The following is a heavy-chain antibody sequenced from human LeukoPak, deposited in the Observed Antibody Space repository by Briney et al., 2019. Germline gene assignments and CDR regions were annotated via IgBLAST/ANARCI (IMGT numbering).Heavy chain of an antibody. CDR2: IWYDGSNK. J-gene: IGHJ4*02. CDR1: GFTFSSYG. V-gene: IGHV3-33*01. Sequence: GGSLGLSCAASGFTFSSYGMHWVRQAPGKGLEWVAVIWYDGSNKYYADSAKGRFTISRDNSKNTLYLQMNSLRAEDTAVYYCAREGRPNIVVVPAAGIDYWGQGTLVTVSS. D-gene: IGHD2-2*01. CDR3: AREGRPNIVVVPAAGIDY.